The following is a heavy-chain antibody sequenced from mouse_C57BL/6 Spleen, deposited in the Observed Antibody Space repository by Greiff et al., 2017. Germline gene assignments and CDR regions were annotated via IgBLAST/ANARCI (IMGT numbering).Heavy chain of an antibody. D-gene: IGHD1-1*01. V-gene: IGHV5-6*01. CDR3: ARQAQFITTVGAPFDY. CDR1: GFTFSSYG. Sequence: EVQLVESGGDLVKPGGSLKLSCAASGFTFSSYGMSWVRQTPDKRLEWVATISSGGSYTYYPDSVKGRFTISRDNAKNTLYLQMSSLKTEDTAMYYCARQAQFITTVGAPFDYWGQGTTRTVSS. J-gene: IGHJ2*01. CDR2: ISSGGSYT.